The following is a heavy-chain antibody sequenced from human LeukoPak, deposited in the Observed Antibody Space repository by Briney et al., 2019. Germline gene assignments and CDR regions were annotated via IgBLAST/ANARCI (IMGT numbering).Heavy chain of an antibody. CDR1: GYTFTNHA. CDR3: AKGPPEYCSGGSCHSGRNWIDP. V-gene: IGHV1-2*02. D-gene: IGHD2-15*01. CDR2: INPNSGGA. J-gene: IGHJ5*02. Sequence: ASVKVSCKASGYTFTNHAMNWLRQAPGQGLEWMGWINPNSGGADYAQKFQGRVTMTRDTSISTAYMALSRLRSDDTAVYYCAKGPPEYCSGGSCHSGRNWIDPWGQGTLVTVSS.